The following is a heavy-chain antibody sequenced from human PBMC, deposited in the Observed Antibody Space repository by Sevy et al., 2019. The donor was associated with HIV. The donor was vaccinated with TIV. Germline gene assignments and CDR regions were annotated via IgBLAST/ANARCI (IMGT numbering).Heavy chain of an antibody. CDR2: INTNNGNA. D-gene: IGHD2-15*01. V-gene: IGHV1-18*01. CDR1: GYTFTSNG. CDR3: ARDRGYCSGGSCYIQQ. J-gene: IGHJ1*01. Sequence: ASVKVSCRASGYTFTSNGIAWVRQAPGQGLEWMGWINTNNGNANCAQKYQGRVTMTTDTSTSTGYMELRSLRSDDTAMYYCARDRGYCSGGSCYIQQWGQGTLVTVSS.